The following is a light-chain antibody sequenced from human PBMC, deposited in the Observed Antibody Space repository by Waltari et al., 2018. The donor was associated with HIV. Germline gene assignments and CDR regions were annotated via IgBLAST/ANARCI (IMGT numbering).Light chain of an antibody. Sequence: IHMTQSPSSVSASIVDSVIINCRASQNVATWLAWFQQKPGQAPKLLIYAASTLNSGVPSRFTGSGSGTVFTLTISGLQSEDVATYYCLQPMTFPWTFGPGTKVEL. CDR1: QNVATW. V-gene: IGKV1-12*01. J-gene: IGKJ1*01. CDR2: AAS. CDR3: LQPMTFPWT.